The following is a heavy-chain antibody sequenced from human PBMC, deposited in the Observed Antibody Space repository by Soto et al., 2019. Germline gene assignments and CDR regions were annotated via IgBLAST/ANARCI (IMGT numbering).Heavy chain of an antibody. Sequence: ASVKVSCKASGYTFTSYGISWVRQAPGQGLEWMGWISAYNGNTNYAQKLQGRVTMTTDTSTSTAYMELRSLRSDDTAVYYCAKGPNVWGSYREYYYGMDVWGQGTAVTVSS. CDR1: GYTFTSYG. V-gene: IGHV1-18*01. J-gene: IGHJ6*02. D-gene: IGHD3-16*02. CDR2: ISAYNGNT. CDR3: AKGPNVWGSYREYYYGMDV.